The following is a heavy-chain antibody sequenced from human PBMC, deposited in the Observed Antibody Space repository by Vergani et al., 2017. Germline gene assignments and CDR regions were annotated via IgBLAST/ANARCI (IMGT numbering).Heavy chain of an antibody. Sequence: EVQLLESGGGLVLPGGSLRLSCAASGFTFSSYAMSWVRQAPGKGLEWVSTISGSGGSTYYADSVKGRFTISRDNSKNTLYLQMNSLRAEDTGVYYCAKVYWNSTTRYRNLFHPWGQGTLVTVSS. CDR3: AKVYWNSTTRYRNLFHP. V-gene: IGHV3-23*01. D-gene: IGHD2-2*02. J-gene: IGHJ5*02. CDR1: GFTFSSYA. CDR2: ISGSGGST.